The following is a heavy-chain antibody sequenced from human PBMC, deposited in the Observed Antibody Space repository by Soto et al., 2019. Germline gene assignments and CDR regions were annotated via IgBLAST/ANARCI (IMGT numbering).Heavy chain of an antibody. CDR3: ASKADWGLDYYYYMDV. CDR2: INPSGGST. V-gene: IGHV1-46*01. Sequence: ASVKVSCKASGYTFTSYYMHWVRQAPGQGLEWMGIINPSGGSTSYAQKFQGRVTMTRDTSTSTVYMELSSLRSEDTAVYYWASKADWGLDYYYYMDVWGKGTTVTVSS. D-gene: IGHD7-27*01. J-gene: IGHJ6*03. CDR1: GYTFTSYY.